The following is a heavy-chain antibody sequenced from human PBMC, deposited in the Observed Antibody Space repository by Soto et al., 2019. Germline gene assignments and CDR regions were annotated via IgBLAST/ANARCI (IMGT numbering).Heavy chain of an antibody. Sequence: GRSLRLSWAAGAFTVSSYAMHGGRHAPGKGLEWVAVIWYDGSNKYYADSVKGRFTISRDNSKNTLYLQMNSLRAEDTAVYYCARVNDVDTAMAPFDYWGQGT. D-gene: IGHD5-18*01. CDR1: AFTVSSYA. V-gene: IGHV3-33*01. CDR2: IWYDGSNK. J-gene: IGHJ4*02. CDR3: ARVNDVDTAMAPFDY.